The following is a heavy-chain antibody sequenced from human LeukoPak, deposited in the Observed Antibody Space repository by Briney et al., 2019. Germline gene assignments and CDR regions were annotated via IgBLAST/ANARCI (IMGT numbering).Heavy chain of an antibody. CDR1: GGSISSSSYY. Sequence: PSETLSLTCTVSGGSISSSSYYWGWIRQPPGKGLEWIGSIYYSGSTYYNPSLKSRVTISVDTSKNQFSLKLSSVTAADTAVYYCARSGIVVVVAADYYYYMDVWGKGTTVTVSS. D-gene: IGHD2-15*01. J-gene: IGHJ6*03. CDR2: IYYSGST. CDR3: ARSGIVVVVAADYYYYMDV. V-gene: IGHV4-39*07.